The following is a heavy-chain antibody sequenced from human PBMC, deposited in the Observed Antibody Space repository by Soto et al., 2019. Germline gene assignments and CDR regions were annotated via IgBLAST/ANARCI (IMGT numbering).Heavy chain of an antibody. CDR1: GFTFSSYA. Sequence: QVQLVESGGGVVQPGRSLRLSFAASGFTFSSYAMHWVRQAPGKGLEWVAVISYDGSNKYYADSVKGRFTISRDNSKNTLYLQMTSLRAEDTAVYYCASSVTTAGDYWGQGTLVTVSS. CDR2: ISYDGSNK. V-gene: IGHV3-30-3*01. D-gene: IGHD3-22*01. J-gene: IGHJ4*02. CDR3: ASSVTTAGDY.